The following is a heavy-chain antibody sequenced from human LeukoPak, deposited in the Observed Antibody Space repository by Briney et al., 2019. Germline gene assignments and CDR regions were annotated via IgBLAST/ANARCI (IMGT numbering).Heavy chain of an antibody. V-gene: IGHV1-18*01. CDR1: GYTFTSYG. CDR3: ARDHGFYIVGATPDPNFDY. J-gene: IGHJ4*02. D-gene: IGHD1-26*01. Sequence: GASVKVSCKASGYTFTSYGISWVRQAPGQGLEWMGWISAYNGNTNYAQKLQGRVTMTTDTSTSTAYMELRSLRSDDTAVYYCARDHGFYIVGATPDPNFDYWGQGTLVTVSS. CDR2: ISAYNGNT.